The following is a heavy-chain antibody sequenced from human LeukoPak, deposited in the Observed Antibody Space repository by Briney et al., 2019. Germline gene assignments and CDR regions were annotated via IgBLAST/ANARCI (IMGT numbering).Heavy chain of an antibody. CDR3: ARDYGGSSPFDY. CDR2: ISSSSSYI. V-gene: IGHV3-21*01. D-gene: IGHD4-23*01. J-gene: IGHJ4*02. Sequence: GGSLRLSCAASGFTFSSYTMNWVRQAPGKGLEWVSSISSSSSYIYYADSVKGRFTISRDNAKNSLYLQMNSLRAEDTAVYYCARDYGGSSPFDYWGQGTLVTVSS. CDR1: GFTFSSYT.